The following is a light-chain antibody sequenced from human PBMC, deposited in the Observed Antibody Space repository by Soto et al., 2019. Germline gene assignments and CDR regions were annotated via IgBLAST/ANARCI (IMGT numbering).Light chain of an antibody. Sequence: QSALTQPRSVSGSPGQSVTISCTGTSSDVGDYNYVSWYQQYPGTAPKLVIYDVSKRPSGVPDRFSGSKSGNTASLTISGLQAEDEADYYCCSFAGSYTFWVFGGGTKLTVL. V-gene: IGLV2-11*01. CDR2: DVS. J-gene: IGLJ3*02. CDR1: SSDVGDYNY. CDR3: CSFAGSYTFWV.